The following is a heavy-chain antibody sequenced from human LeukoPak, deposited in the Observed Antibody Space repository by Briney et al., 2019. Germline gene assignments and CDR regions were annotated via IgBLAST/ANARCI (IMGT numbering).Heavy chain of an antibody. CDR1: GFTVSSNY. CDR2: IYSGGST. D-gene: IGHD5-24*01. V-gene: IGHV3-66*02. CDR3: AKGGLRDGYNKGYY. J-gene: IGHJ4*02. Sequence: GGSLRLSCAASGFTVSSNYMSWVRQAPGKGLEWVSVIYSGGSTYYADSVKGRFTISRDNSKNTLYLQMNSLRAEDTAVYYCAKGGLRDGYNKGYYWGQGTLVTVSS.